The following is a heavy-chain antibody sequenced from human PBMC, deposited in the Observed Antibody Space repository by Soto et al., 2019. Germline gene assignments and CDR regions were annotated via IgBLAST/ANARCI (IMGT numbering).Heavy chain of an antibody. Sequence: PSETLSLTCTVSGGSISSYYWSWIRQPPGKGLGWIGYFYYSGTTNYNPSLQSRVTISLDTSKSQFSLKLSSVTAADTAVYYCARVGSSGWGHFDHWGQGTLVTVSS. V-gene: IGHV4-59*01. D-gene: IGHD6-19*01. CDR1: GGSISSYY. CDR2: FYYSGTT. CDR3: ARVGSSGWGHFDH. J-gene: IGHJ4*02.